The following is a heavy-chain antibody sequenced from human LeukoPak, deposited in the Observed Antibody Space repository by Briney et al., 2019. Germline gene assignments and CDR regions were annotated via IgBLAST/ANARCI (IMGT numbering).Heavy chain of an antibody. CDR1: GGTFSSYA. CDR3: ATGYPYCSSTSCQNWGAFDI. V-gene: IGHV1-69*05. Sequence: ASVKVFCKASGGTFSSYAISWVRQAPGQGLEWMGGIIPIFGPANYAQKFQGRVTITTDESTSTAYMELSSLRSEDTAVYYCATGYPYCSSTSCQNWGAFDIWGQGTMVTVSS. J-gene: IGHJ3*02. CDR2: IIPIFGPA. D-gene: IGHD2-2*01.